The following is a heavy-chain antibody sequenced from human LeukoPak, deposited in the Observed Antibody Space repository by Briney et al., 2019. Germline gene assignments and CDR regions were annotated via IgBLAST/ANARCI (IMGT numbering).Heavy chain of an antibody. CDR1: GFTFSRDW. V-gene: IGHV3-7*01. CDR3: ARDHGTGWYEY. CDR2: IKEDGSVK. Sequence: PGGSLRLSCVASGFTFSRDWMSWVRHAPGKGLEWVASIKEDGSVKYYVDSVKGRFTISRDNAKNSVYLQMNSLRVEDTAVYYCARDHGTGWYEYWGQGTLVTVSS. J-gene: IGHJ4*02. D-gene: IGHD6-19*01.